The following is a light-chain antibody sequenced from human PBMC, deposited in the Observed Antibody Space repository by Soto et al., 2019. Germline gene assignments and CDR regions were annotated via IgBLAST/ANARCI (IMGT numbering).Light chain of an antibody. V-gene: IGKV1-33*01. Sequence: DIPLTQSPSSLSASVGDRVTITCQASQNINNSLNWYQQKPGKAPKLLIFDASSLETGVPSRFSGSGSGTHFTFTISSLEPEDIATYHCQQYEGLPLTFGGGTKVEIK. CDR3: QQYEGLPLT. CDR2: DAS. CDR1: QNINNS. J-gene: IGKJ4*01.